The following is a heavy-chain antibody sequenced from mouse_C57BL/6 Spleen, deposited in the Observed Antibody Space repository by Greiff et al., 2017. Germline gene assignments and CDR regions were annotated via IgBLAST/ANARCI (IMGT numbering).Heavy chain of an antibody. J-gene: IGHJ2*01. CDR3: AREGDYYGSNYFDY. D-gene: IGHD1-1*01. V-gene: IGHV1-69*01. CDR2: IDPSDSYT. Sequence: QVQLKQPGAELVMPGASVKLSCKASGYTFTSYWMHWVKQRPGQGLEWIGEIDPSDSYTNYNQKFKGKSTLTVDKSSSTAYMQLSSLTSEDSAVYYCAREGDYYGSNYFDYWGQGTTLTVSS. CDR1: GYTFTSYW.